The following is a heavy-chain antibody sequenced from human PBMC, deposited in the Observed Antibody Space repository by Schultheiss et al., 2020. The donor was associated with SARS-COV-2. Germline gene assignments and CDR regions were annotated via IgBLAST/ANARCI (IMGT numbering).Heavy chain of an antibody. V-gene: IGHV3-13*04. D-gene: IGHD6-6*01. CDR3: ARDPSLDHSSSHYP. J-gene: IGHJ5*02. CDR2: IGTAGDT. Sequence: GGSLRLSCAASGFTFSSYDMHWVRQATGKGLEWVSAIGTAGDTYYQGSVKGRFTISRENAKNSLYLQMNSLRAGDTAVYYCARDPSLDHSSSHYPWGQGTLVTVSS. CDR1: GFTFSSYD.